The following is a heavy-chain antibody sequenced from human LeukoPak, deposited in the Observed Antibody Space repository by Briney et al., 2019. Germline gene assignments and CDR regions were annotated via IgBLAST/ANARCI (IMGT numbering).Heavy chain of an antibody. CDR2: MNPNSGNT. V-gene: IGHV1-8*01. Sequence: ASVKVSCKASGYTFTSYDINWVRRATGQGLEWMGWMNPNSGNTGYAQKFQGRVTMTRNTSISTAYMELSSLRSEDTAVYYCARVAEQQLSRKTVRPKAYYFDYWGQGTLVTVSS. CDR1: GYTFTSYD. CDR3: ARVAEQQLSRKTVRPKAYYFDY. D-gene: IGHD6-13*01. J-gene: IGHJ4*02.